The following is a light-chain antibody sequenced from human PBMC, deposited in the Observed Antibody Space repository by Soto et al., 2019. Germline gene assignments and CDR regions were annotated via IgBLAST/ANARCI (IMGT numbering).Light chain of an antibody. Sequence: DIQMTQSPSSLSASVGDRVAITCRASQTISRYLNWYQQKPGKAPNXLIFGASTLQSGVPSRFSGSGSGTDLTLTISSLQPEDVETYSCQQSYSTTWTFGQGTKVDIK. V-gene: IGKV1-39*01. J-gene: IGKJ1*01. CDR3: QQSYSTTWT. CDR1: QTISRY. CDR2: GAS.